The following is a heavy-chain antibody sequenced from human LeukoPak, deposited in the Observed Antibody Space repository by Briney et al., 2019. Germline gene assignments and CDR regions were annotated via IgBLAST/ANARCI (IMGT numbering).Heavy chain of an antibody. Sequence: GGSLRLSCAASRFTVSSNYMSWVRQAPGKGLEWVAVIWYDVNHKYYADSVKGRFIISRDNSKNTLFLQMNSLRAEDTATYYCARPYGDYARGALDIWGQGTLVTVSS. V-gene: IGHV3-33*08. J-gene: IGHJ3*02. CDR3: ARPYGDYARGALDI. CDR2: IWYDVNHK. CDR1: RFTVSSNY. D-gene: IGHD4-17*01.